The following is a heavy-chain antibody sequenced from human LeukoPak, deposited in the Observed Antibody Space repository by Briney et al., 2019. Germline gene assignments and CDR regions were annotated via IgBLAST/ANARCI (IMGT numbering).Heavy chain of an antibody. CDR1: GFTFSSYG. J-gene: IGHJ6*02. CDR2: ISYDGSNK. CDR3: AKDLVYGAKRPYGMDV. Sequence: GRSLRLSCAASGFTFSSYGMHWVRQAPGKGLEGVAVISYDGSNKYYADSVKGRFTISRDNSKNTLYLQMNSLRAEDTAVYYCAKDLVYGAKRPYGMDVWGQGTTVTVSS. V-gene: IGHV3-30*18. D-gene: IGHD1-14*01.